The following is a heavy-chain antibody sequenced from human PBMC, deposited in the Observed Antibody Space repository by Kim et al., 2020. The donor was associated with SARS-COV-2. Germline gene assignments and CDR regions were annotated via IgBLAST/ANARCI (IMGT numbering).Heavy chain of an antibody. D-gene: IGHD3-22*01. J-gene: IGHJ4*02. V-gene: IGHV3-21*01. CDR2: ISSSSSYI. CDR3: AGGESTYYYDSTESFDY. CDR1: GFTFSSYS. Sequence: GGSLRLSCAASGFTFSSYSMNWVRQAPGKGLEWVSSISSSSSYIYYADSVKGRFTISRDNAKNSLYLQMNSLRAEDTAVYYCAGGESTYYYDSTESFDYWGQGTLVTVSS.